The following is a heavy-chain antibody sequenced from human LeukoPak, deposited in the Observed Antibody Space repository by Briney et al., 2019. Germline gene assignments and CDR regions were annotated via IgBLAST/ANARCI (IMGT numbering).Heavy chain of an antibody. D-gene: IGHD3-22*01. CDR2: IYPGDSDT. CDR1: GYNFTIFW. V-gene: IGHV5-51*01. CDR3: ARSEGTYYYDSSGYYYY. J-gene: IGHJ4*02. Sequence: PGESLKISCKGSGYNFTIFWIGWVRQMPGKGLEWMGIIYPGDSDTRYSPSFQGQVTISADKSISTAYLQWSSLKASDTAMYYCARSEGTYYYDSSGYYYYWGQGTLVTVSS.